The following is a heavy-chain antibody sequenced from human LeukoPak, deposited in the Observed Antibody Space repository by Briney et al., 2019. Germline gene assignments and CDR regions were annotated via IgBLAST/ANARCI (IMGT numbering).Heavy chain of an antibody. V-gene: IGHV1-24*01. CDR2: FDPEDGET. CDR3: ATDPSYGSGSYDI. J-gene: IGHJ3*02. CDR1: GYTLNELS. D-gene: IGHD3-10*01. Sequence: SSVKVSCKVSGYTLNELSMHRGRQASGKGLGWGGGFDPEDGETIYAQKFQGRVTMTEDTSTDTAYMELSSLRSEDTAVYYCATDPSYGSGSYDIWGQGTMVTVSS.